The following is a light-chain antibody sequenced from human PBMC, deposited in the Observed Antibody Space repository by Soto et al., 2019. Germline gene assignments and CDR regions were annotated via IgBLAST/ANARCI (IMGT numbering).Light chain of an antibody. CDR2: EVS. Sequence: QSALTQPPSAYGSPGQSVTISCTGTSSDVGGYNDVSWYQQHPGKAPKLMIDEVSKRPSGVPDRFSGSNSDNTASLTVSGLQAEDAADYYCSSYGGRNNLVFGGGTKLTVL. CDR3: SSYGGRNNLV. V-gene: IGLV2-8*01. J-gene: IGLJ2*01. CDR1: SSDVGGYND.